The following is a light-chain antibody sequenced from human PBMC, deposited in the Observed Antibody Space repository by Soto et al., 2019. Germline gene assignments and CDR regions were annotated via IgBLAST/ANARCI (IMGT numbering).Light chain of an antibody. Sequence: QSVLTQPPSVSGTPGQRVTISCSGGRSNIGSNTVNWYQQFPGAAPKLLIYGNTERPSGVPGRFSGSKSGASGSLAISGLQSEDEADYYCASWDDSLNGQLFGGGTKLT. V-gene: IGLV1-44*01. CDR1: RSNIGSNT. CDR2: GNT. CDR3: ASWDDSLNGQL. J-gene: IGLJ3*02.